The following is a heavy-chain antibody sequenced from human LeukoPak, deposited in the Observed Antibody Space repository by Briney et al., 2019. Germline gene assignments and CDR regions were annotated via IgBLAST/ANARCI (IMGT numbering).Heavy chain of an antibody. Sequence: GGSLRLSCAASGFTFSYHWMHWVRQVPGKGLVWVSRIDGGGSTMNYADSVKGRFSISRDNAKSTLYLQMNSLRAEDTAVYYCARGPGSSGGAYVGDYWSHGTLVTVSS. D-gene: IGHD3-22*01. CDR1: GFTFSYHW. V-gene: IGHV3-74*01. CDR2: IDGGGSTM. CDR3: ARGPGSSGGAYVGDY. J-gene: IGHJ4*01.